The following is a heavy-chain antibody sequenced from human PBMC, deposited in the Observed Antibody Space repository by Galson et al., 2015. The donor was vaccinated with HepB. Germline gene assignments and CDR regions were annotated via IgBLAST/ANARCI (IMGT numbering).Heavy chain of an antibody. V-gene: IGHV4-59*08. CDR1: GGSTTSHY. J-gene: IGHJ2*01. D-gene: IGHD3-22*01. Sequence: SETLSLTCSVSGGSTTSHYWSWIRQSPGEGLEWIAYIYYSGVSNQNPSLKSRATISIDISKSQFSLKLSSVTAADTAIYYCARLSSYYYDSSGFYQMGYFGLWGPGALVTVSS. CDR3: ARLSSYYYDSSGFYQMGYFGL. CDR2: IYYSGVS.